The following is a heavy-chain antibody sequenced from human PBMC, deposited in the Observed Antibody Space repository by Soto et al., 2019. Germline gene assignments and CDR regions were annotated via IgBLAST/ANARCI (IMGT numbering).Heavy chain of an antibody. Sequence: SETLSLTCAVYGGSFSGYYWSWIRQPPGKGLEWIGEINHSGSTNYNPSLKSRVTISVDTSKNQFSLKLSSVTAADTAVYYCARGGYCSSTSCYRANWFDPWGQGTLVTVSS. CDR1: GGSFSGYY. CDR2: INHSGST. J-gene: IGHJ5*02. CDR3: ARGGYCSSTSCYRANWFDP. V-gene: IGHV4-34*01. D-gene: IGHD2-2*02.